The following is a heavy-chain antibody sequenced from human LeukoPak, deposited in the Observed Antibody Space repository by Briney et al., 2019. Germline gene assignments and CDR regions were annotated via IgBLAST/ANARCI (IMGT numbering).Heavy chain of an antibody. CDR3: ARRTGGGPYNWFDP. D-gene: IGHD3-16*01. V-gene: IGHV1-8*03. CDR2: MNPNSGNT. J-gene: IGHJ5*02. Sequence: ASVKVSCKASGYTFTSYDINWVRQATGQGLEWMGWMNPNSGNTGYAQKFQGRVTITRNTSISTAYMELSSLRSEDTAVYYCARRTGGGPYNWFDPWGQGTLVTVSS. CDR1: GYTFTSYD.